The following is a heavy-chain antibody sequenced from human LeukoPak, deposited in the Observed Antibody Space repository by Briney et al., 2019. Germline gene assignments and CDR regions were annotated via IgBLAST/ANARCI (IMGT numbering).Heavy chain of an antibody. J-gene: IGHJ5*02. V-gene: IGHV1-2*02. CDR3: ARLLYRENWFDP. Sequence: ASVKVSCKASGYTFTGYYMHWVRQAPGQGLEWMGWINPNSGGTNYAQKFQGRVTMTRDTSISTAYMELSRLRSDDTAVYYCARLLYRENWFDPWGQGTLVTVSS. D-gene: IGHD4-11*01. CDR1: GYTFTGYY. CDR2: INPNSGGT.